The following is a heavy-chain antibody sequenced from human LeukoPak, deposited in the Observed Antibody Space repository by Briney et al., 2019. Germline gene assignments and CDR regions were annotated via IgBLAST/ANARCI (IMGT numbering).Heavy chain of an antibody. CDR2: ISYDGSNK. D-gene: IGHD6-13*01. Sequence: GGSLRLSCAASGFTFSSYAMHWVRQAPGKGLEWVAVISYDGSNKYYADSVKGRFTISRDNSKNTLYLQMNSLRAEDTAVYYCARDTTGRTLSSSWYGGIDYWGQGTLVTVSS. J-gene: IGHJ4*02. CDR1: GFTFSSYA. V-gene: IGHV3-30*04. CDR3: ARDTTGRTLSSSWYGGIDY.